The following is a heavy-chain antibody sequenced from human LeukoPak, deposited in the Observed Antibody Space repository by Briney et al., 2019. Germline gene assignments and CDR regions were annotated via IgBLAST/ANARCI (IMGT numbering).Heavy chain of an antibody. J-gene: IGHJ4*02. Sequence: SETLSLTCAVYGGSFSGYYWSWIRQPPAKGLEWIGEINHSGSTNYNPSLKSRVTISVDTSKNQFPLKLTSVTAADTAVYYCVREVAARFDYWGQGTLVTVSS. CDR3: VREVAARFDY. D-gene: IGHD6-6*01. V-gene: IGHV4-34*01. CDR1: GGSFSGYY. CDR2: INHSGST.